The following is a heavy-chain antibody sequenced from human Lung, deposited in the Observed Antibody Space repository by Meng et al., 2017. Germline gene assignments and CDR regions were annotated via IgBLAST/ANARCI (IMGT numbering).Heavy chain of an antibody. J-gene: IGHJ6*02. D-gene: IGHD3-10*01. CDR1: GVTISGYN. CDR3: ARDREVTGKKWTYYYGTDV. CDR2: ISSSSTYI. Sequence: EVQLVESGGGLVKPGGSLRLSCAASGVTISGYNMNWVRQVPGKGLEWVSLISSSSTYIYYADPVKGRFTISRDNAKNSLYLQMNSLRAEDTAEYYCARDREVTGKKWTYYYGTDVWGQGTTVTVSS. V-gene: IGHV3-21*01.